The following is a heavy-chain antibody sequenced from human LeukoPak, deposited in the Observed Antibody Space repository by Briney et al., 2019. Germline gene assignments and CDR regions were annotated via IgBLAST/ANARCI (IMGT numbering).Heavy chain of an antibody. Sequence: NPSETLSLTCTVSGGSISSSSYYWGWIRQPPGKGLEWIGSIYYSGSTYYNPSLKSRVTISVDTSKNQFSLKVSSVTAADTAVYYCARGAGSTTSNDAFDIWGQGTMVTVSS. CDR2: IYYSGST. D-gene: IGHD1-1*01. V-gene: IGHV4-39*07. CDR1: GGSISSSSYY. J-gene: IGHJ3*02. CDR3: ARGAGSTTSNDAFDI.